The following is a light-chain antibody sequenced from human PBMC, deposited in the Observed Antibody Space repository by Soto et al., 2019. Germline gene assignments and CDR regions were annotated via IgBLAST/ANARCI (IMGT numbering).Light chain of an antibody. CDR2: VGTGGIVG. Sequence: QSVLSQPPSASASLGASVTLTCTLSSAYNKYRVDWYQQRPGKGPRFVMRVGTGGIVGSKGDGIPDRFSVLGSGLDRYLIIKNIQEEDESDYHCGADHGSGSDFVVFGGGTKVTVL. J-gene: IGLJ3*02. CDR1: SAYNKYR. CDR3: GADHGSGSDFVV. V-gene: IGLV9-49*01.